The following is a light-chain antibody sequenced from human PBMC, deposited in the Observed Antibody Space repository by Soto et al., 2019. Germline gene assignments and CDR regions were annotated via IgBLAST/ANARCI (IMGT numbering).Light chain of an antibody. Sequence: QSALTQPASVSGSPGQSITISCTGTSSDVGGYDYVSWYQHHPDKAPKLIIYEVSNRPSGVSNRFSGSKSGNTASLTISGLQAEDEADYYCSSYTSSSTYVFGTGTKLTVL. J-gene: IGLJ1*01. V-gene: IGLV2-14*01. CDR1: SSDVGGYDY. CDR2: EVS. CDR3: SSYTSSSTYV.